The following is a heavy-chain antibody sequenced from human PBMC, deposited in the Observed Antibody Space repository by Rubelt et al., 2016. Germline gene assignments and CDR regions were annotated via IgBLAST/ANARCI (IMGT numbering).Heavy chain of an antibody. Sequence: QVQLVQSGAEVKKPGASVKVSCKASGYTFTSYGISWVRQAPGQGLEWMGWISAYNGNTNYAQKIQGRGPRTPDTSKSTAYMGLRSLRSDDTAVYYCARVMITVGGVIEVGWFDPWGQGTLVTVSS. D-gene: IGHD3-16*02. V-gene: IGHV1-18*01. J-gene: IGHJ5*02. CDR2: ISAYNGNT. CDR3: ARVMITVGGVIEVGWFDP. CDR1: GYTFTSYG.